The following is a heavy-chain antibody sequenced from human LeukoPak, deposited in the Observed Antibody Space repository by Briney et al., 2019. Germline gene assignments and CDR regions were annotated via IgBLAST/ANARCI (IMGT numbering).Heavy chain of an antibody. V-gene: IGHV4-34*01. CDR1: GGSFSGYY. CDR3: ARHSMGENWFDR. CDR2: INHSGST. D-gene: IGHD3-16*01. J-gene: IGHJ5*02. Sequence: SETLSLTCAVYGGSFSGYYWSWLRQPPGKGLEGIGEINHSGSTNYNPSLKSRVTISVDTSKNQFSLMLTSVTAADTSVYYCARHSMGENWFDRWGQGTLVTVSP.